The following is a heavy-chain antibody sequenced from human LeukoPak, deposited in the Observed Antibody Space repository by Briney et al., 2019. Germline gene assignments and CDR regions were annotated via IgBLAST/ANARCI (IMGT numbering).Heavy chain of an antibody. CDR1: GFSFSSYS. CDR2: ISSSSSTI. CDR3: ARDRGGTTVTYFVDY. V-gene: IGHV3-48*01. Sequence: PGGSLRPSCAASGFSFSSYSMNWVRRAPGKGLEWVSYISSSSSTIYYTDSVKGRFTISRDNAKNSLYLQMNSLRAEDTAVYYCARDRGGTTVTYFVDYWGQGTLVTVSS. J-gene: IGHJ4*02. D-gene: IGHD4-17*01.